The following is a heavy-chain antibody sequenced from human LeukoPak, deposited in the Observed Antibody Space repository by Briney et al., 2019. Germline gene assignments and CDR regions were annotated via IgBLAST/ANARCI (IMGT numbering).Heavy chain of an antibody. CDR2: IKQDGSEK. CDR3: ARGSVGAIDPRFDY. V-gene: IGHV3-7*03. D-gene: IGHD1-26*01. Sequence: GGSLRLSCAASGFTLSSYWMSWVRQAPGKGLEWVANIKQDGSEKYYVESVKGRFTISRDNSKNTLYLQMNSLRAEDTAVYYCARGSVGAIDPRFDYWGQGTLVTVSS. CDR1: GFTLSSYW. J-gene: IGHJ4*02.